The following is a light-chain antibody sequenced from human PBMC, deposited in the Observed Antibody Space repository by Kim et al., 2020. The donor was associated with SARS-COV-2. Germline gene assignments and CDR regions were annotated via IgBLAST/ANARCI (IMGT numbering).Light chain of an antibody. Sequence: VSPGDRATLSCRASQRVGNDLAWYQQKLGQAPRLLIYSASTRATDIPARFSGSGSGTEFTLTISSLQSEDFAVYNCQHYTSWPLAFGQGTKVDIK. CDR1: QRVGND. J-gene: IGKJ1*01. V-gene: IGKV3-15*01. CDR3: QHYTSWPLA. CDR2: SAS.